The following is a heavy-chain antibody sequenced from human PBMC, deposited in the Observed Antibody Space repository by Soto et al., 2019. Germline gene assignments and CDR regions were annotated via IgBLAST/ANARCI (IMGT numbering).Heavy chain of an antibody. CDR2: IYYSGTT. CDR3: ARRALPQCINGVCYKDGFWDY. V-gene: IGHV4-31*03. D-gene: IGHD2-8*01. J-gene: IGHJ4*02. Sequence: SETLSVTCTVSGGFVSSGGYYWSWIRQDPGTGLEWIGYIYYSGTTYFNPSLKSRASISLDTSKNEFSLKLTSVTAADTAVYYCARRALPQCINGVCYKDGFWDYWGQGALVT. CDR1: GGFVSSGGYY.